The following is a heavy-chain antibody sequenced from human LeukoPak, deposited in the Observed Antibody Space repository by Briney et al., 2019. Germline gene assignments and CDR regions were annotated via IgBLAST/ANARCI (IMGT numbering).Heavy chain of an antibody. J-gene: IGHJ4*02. D-gene: IGHD3-10*01. CDR1: GGSISSSNW. CDR3: ATETGVYFQY. CDR2: IYHSGST. V-gene: IGHV4-4*02. Sequence: SETLSLTCAVSGGSISSSNWWSWVRQPPGKGLEWIGEIYHSGSTNYNPSLKSRVTLSVDTAKNQFSLKLSSVTAADTAVYYCATETGVYFQYWGQGTLVTVSS.